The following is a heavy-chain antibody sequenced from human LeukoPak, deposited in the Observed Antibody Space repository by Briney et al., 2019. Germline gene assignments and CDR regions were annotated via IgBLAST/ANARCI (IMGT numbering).Heavy chain of an antibody. D-gene: IGHD6-13*01. J-gene: IGHJ5*02. CDR2: IWYDGSNK. V-gene: IGHV3-33*01. CDR3: ARDMGIAAAGIRA. CDR1: GFTFSSYG. Sequence: PGGSLRLSCAASGFTFSSYGMHWVRQAPGKGLEWVAVIWYDGSNKHYADSVKGRFTISRDNSKNTLYLQMNSLRAEDTAVYYCARDMGIAAAGIRAWGQGTLVTVSS.